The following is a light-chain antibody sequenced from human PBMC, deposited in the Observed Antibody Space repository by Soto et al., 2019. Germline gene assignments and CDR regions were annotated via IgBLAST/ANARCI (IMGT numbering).Light chain of an antibody. CDR1: QSLLHSNGYNY. CDR3: MQALQTSYT. J-gene: IGKJ2*01. V-gene: IGKV2-28*01. Sequence: DIVMTQSPLSLPVTPGEPASISCRSSQSLLHSNGYNYLDWYLQKPGQSPQLLIYLGSNRASGVPGRFSGSGSGTDFTLKISRVEAEDVGVYYCMQALQTSYTFGPGTKLEIK. CDR2: LGS.